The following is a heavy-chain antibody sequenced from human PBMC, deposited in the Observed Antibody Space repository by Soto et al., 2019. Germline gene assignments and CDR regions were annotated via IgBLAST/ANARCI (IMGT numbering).Heavy chain of an antibody. CDR3: ARAKAAAGLMRRSGTNWFDP. V-gene: IGHV4-34*01. J-gene: IGHJ5*02. CDR1: GGSFSGYY. Sequence: SETLSLTCAVYGGSFSGYYWSWIRQPPGKGLEWIGEINHSGSTNYNPSLKSRVTISVDTSKNQFSLKLSSVTAADTAVYYCARAKAAAGLMRRSGTNWFDPWGQGTLVTVSS. CDR2: INHSGST. D-gene: IGHD6-13*01.